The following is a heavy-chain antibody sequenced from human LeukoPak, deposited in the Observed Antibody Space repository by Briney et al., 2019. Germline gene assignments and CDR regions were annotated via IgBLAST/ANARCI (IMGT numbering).Heavy chain of an antibody. V-gene: IGHV3-7*01. J-gene: IGHJ4*02. CDR2: IKQDGSEK. CDR1: GFTFSRFW. D-gene: IGHD2-2*01. Sequence: GGSLRLSCAASGFTFSRFWMSWVRQAPGKGLEWVANIKQDGSEKYYVDSVKGRFTISRDNAKNSLHLQMNSLRAEDTAVYYCASASPAGDYWGQGTLVTASS. CDR3: ASASPAGDY.